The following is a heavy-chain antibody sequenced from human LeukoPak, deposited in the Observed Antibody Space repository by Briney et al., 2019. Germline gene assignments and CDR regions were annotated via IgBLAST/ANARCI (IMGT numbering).Heavy chain of an antibody. CDR3: ARDRRDYYDSSGYQFLPKYYYYMDV. Sequence: SETLSLTCTVSGGSISSYYWSWIRQPAGKGLEWIGRIYTSGSTNYNPSLKSRVTMSVDTSKNQLSLKLSSVTAADTAVYYCARDRRDYYDSSGYQFLPKYYYYMDVWGKGTTVTISS. D-gene: IGHD3-22*01. CDR1: GGSISSYY. J-gene: IGHJ6*03. CDR2: IYTSGST. V-gene: IGHV4-4*07.